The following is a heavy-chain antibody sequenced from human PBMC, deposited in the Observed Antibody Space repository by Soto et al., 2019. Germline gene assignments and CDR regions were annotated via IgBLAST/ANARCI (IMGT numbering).Heavy chain of an antibody. CDR2: ISGNGGST. Sequence: EVQLVESGGGLVQPGGSLRLSCAASGFTFSSYAMNWVRQAPGKGLEYVSVISGNGGSTYYANSVKGRFTISSDNFKNLLYLQMGSLRAEDMAVYYCARRGYGLYFDYWGQGTLVTVSS. V-gene: IGHV3-64*01. J-gene: IGHJ4*02. D-gene: IGHD3-10*01. CDR1: GFTFSSYA. CDR3: ARRGYGLYFDY.